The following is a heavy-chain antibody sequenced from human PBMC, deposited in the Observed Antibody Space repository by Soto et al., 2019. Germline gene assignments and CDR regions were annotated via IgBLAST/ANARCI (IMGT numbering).Heavy chain of an antibody. Sequence: PGGSLRLSCAASGFTFSTYTMNWVRQAPGKGLEWVSSISAGSRSIYYTDSLKGRSTVSRDNPKNSLYLQINSLKADDTAVYYCPRSTPGNPFDIWGQGTMVTVSS. D-gene: IGHD3-10*01. CDR3: PRSTPGNPFDI. CDR1: GFTFSTYT. J-gene: IGHJ3*02. V-gene: IGHV3-21*01. CDR2: ISAGSRSI.